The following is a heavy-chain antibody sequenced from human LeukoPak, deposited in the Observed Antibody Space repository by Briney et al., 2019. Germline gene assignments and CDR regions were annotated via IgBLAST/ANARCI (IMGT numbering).Heavy chain of an antibody. Sequence: GASVKVSCKASGYTFTGYYMHWVRQAPGQGLEWMGWINPNSGGTNYAQKFQGRVTMTRDTSISTAYMELSRLRSDDTAVYYCAREAAGTTGAYFDYWGQGTLVTVSS. D-gene: IGHD1-1*01. CDR2: INPNSGGT. CDR3: AREAAGTTGAYFDY. CDR1: GYTFTGYY. V-gene: IGHV1-2*02. J-gene: IGHJ4*02.